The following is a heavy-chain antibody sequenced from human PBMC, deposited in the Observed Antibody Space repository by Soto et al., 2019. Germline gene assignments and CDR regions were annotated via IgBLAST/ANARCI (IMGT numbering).Heavy chain of an antibody. V-gene: IGHV1-69*12. Sequence: QVQLVQSGAAVKKPGSSVKVSCKASGGTFSSYAISWVRQAPGHGLEWMGGIIPIFGTANYAQKFQGRVTIPADESTSTAYMELSSLRSEDTAVYYCARHPGGRGYYYGMDVWGQGTTVTVSS. D-gene: IGHD2-15*01. CDR3: ARHPGGRGYYYGMDV. CDR2: IIPIFGTA. CDR1: GGTFSSYA. J-gene: IGHJ6*02.